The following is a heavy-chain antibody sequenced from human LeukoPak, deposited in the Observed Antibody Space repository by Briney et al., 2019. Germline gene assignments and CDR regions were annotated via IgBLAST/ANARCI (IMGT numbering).Heavy chain of an antibody. CDR1: GYTFTGYY. D-gene: IGHD6-13*01. V-gene: IGHV1-2*02. CDR2: INPNSGGT. J-gene: IGHJ4*02. CDR3: ERDPPGYSSSWSFDY. Sequence: ASVKVSCKASGYTFTGYYMHWVRQAPGQGLEWMGWINPNSGGTNYAQKFQGRVTMTRDTSISTAYMELSRLRSDDTAVYYCERDPPGYSSSWSFDYWGQGTLVTVSS.